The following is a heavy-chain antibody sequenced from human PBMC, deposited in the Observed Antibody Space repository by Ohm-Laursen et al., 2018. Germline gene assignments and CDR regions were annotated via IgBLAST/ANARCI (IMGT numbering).Heavy chain of an antibody. V-gene: IGHV4-59*01. CDR3: ARDSPRVPAAIGGWFDP. D-gene: IGHD2-2*01. CDR2: IYYSGST. J-gene: IGHJ5*02. CDR1: GASISGYY. Sequence: SDTPSLTCSVSGASISGYYWSWIRQPPGKGLEWIGYIYYSGSTNYNPSLKRRVTISLDTSKSQFSLKLNSVTAADTAVYYCARDSPRVPAAIGGWFDPWGQGTLVTVSS.